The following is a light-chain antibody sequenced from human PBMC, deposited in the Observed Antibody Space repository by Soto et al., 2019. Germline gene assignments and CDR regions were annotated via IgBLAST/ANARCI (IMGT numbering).Light chain of an antibody. CDR3: CSYAGSSTLV. V-gene: IGLV2-23*01. CDR1: SSDVGSYKF. CDR2: EGS. J-gene: IGLJ2*01. Sequence: QSVLTQPASVSESPGQSITISCTGTSSDVGSYKFVSWYQQHPGKAPKLMIYEGSKRPSGVSNRFSGSKSGNTASLTISGLQAEDEADYYCCSYAGSSTLVFGGGTKLTVL.